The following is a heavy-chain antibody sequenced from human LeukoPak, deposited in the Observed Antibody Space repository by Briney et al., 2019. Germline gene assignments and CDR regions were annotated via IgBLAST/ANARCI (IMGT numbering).Heavy chain of an antibody. J-gene: IGHJ3*02. Sequence: ASVKVSCKAFGYTFTSYDINWVGQATGKGGEGMGWMNPNRGKKGYEQKSQGRGTNIRKNAIRTVYMEVRSLRCGDTAVYYCARRLGLRWDLQAFDIWGQGTMVTVPS. D-gene: IGHD4-23*01. CDR2: MNPNRGKK. V-gene: IGHV1-8*03. CDR3: ARRLGLRWDLQAFDI. CDR1: GYTFTSYD.